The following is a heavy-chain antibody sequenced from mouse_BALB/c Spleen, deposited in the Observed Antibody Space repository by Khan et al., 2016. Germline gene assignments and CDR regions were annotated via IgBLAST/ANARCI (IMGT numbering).Heavy chain of an antibody. D-gene: IGHD1-2*01. CDR2: INTETGET. J-gene: IGHJ3*01. V-gene: IGHV9-2-1*01. CDR1: GYTFTDYS. Sequence: QIQLVQSGPELKKPGETVKISCKASGYTFTDYSMHWVKQAPGKGLKWMGWINTETGETTYADDFKGRFAFSLETSASTAYLQINNLNNEDTATYFCARATLLRLLAYWGQGTLVTGSA. CDR3: ARATLLRLLAY.